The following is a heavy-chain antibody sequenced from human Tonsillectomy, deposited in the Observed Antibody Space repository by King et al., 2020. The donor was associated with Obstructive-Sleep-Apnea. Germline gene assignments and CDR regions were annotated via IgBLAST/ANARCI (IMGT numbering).Heavy chain of an antibody. CDR1: GFTFSNAW. V-gene: IGHV3-15*01. J-gene: IGHJ5*02. CDR3: RGHYH. Sequence: EVQLVESGGGLVKPGGSLRLSCAGSGFTFSNAWRTWVRQAPGKGLEWVCRLRSKSDGGTTDYAAPVKGRVTISGDDSKNTLYLQMNSMKTEDTAVYYCRGHYHLGQGTLVTVSS. CDR2: LRSKSDGGTT.